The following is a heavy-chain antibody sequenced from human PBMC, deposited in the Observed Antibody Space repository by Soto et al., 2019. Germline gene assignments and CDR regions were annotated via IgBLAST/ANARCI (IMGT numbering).Heavy chain of an antibody. Sequence: EVQLVESGGGLVQHGGSLRLSCAASGFTFSSYSMNWVRQAPGKGLEWVSYISSSSSTIYYADSVKGRFTISRDNAKNSLYLQMNSLRDEDTAVYYCATAYSSSPTDGMDVWGQGTTVTVSS. CDR1: GFTFSSYS. J-gene: IGHJ6*02. CDR2: ISSSSSTI. V-gene: IGHV3-48*02. D-gene: IGHD6-6*01. CDR3: ATAYSSSPTDGMDV.